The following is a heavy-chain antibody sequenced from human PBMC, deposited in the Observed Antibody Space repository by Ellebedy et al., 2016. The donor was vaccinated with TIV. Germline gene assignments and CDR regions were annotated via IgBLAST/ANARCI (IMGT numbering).Heavy chain of an antibody. D-gene: IGHD6-13*01. Sequence: AASVKVSCKASGYTFTDYYIQWARQAPGQGLEWMGWISTYNGNTNYAQKVQGRVTMTTDTSTSTAYMELRSLRSDDTAVYYCARDALIAAAGTSVYWGQGTLVTVSS. CDR2: ISTYNGNT. V-gene: IGHV1-18*04. CDR3: ARDALIAAAGTSVY. J-gene: IGHJ4*02. CDR1: GYTFTDYY.